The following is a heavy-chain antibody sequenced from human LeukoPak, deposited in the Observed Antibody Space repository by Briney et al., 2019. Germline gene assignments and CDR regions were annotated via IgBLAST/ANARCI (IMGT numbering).Heavy chain of an antibody. J-gene: IGHJ3*02. D-gene: IGHD4-23*01. CDR3: ATDSPGRTVVTPGIAFDI. CDR2: FDPEDGET. Sequence: ASVKVSCKVSGYTLTELSMHWVRQAPGKGLEWMGGFDPEDGETIYAQKFQGRVTMTEDTSTDTAYMELSSLRSEDTAVYYCATDSPGRTVVTPGIAFDIWGQGTMVTVSS. V-gene: IGHV1-24*01. CDR1: GYTLTELS.